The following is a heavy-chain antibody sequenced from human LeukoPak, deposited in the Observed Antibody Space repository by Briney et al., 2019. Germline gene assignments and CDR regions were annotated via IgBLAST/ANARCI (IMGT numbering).Heavy chain of an antibody. Sequence: GGPLRLSCAASGLTFSNAGISGVARAPGKGREWVGRIKSKTDGGTTDYAAPVKGRFTISRDDSKNTLYLQMNSLKTEDTAVYYCTTGAFDIWGQGTMVTVSS. CDR2: IKSKTDGGTT. V-gene: IGHV3-15*01. CDR3: TTGAFDI. CDR1: GLTFSNAG. J-gene: IGHJ3*02.